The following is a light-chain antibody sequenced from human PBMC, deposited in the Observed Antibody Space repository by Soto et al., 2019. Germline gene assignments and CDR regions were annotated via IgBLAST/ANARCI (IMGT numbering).Light chain of an antibody. CDR3: CSFAGSATWV. CDR1: SSDVGGYNL. CDR2: DVD. Sequence: QSVLTQPRSVSGSPGQSVTISCTGTSSDVGGYNLVSWYKQHPGKAPKLMIYDVDKRPSGVPDRFSGSKFGNTASLTISGLQAEDEADYYCCSFAGSATWVFGGGTKVTVL. J-gene: IGLJ3*02. V-gene: IGLV2-11*01.